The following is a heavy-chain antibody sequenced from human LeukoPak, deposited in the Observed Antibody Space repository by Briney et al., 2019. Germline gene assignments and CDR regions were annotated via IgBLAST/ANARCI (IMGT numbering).Heavy chain of an antibody. CDR1: GASVSSGSYY. D-gene: IGHD7-27*01. CDR3: ARGTLGFDY. J-gene: IGHJ4*02. V-gene: IGHV4-61*01. CDR2: IYYSGST. Sequence: PSETLSLTCNASGASVSSGSYYWSWIRQPPGKGLEWIGYIYYSGSTNYNPSLKSRVTISVDTSKNQFSLKLSSVTAADTAVYYCARGTLGFDYWGQGTLVTVSS.